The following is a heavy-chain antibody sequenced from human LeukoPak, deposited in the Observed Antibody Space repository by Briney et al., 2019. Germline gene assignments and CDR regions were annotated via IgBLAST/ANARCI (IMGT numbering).Heavy chain of an antibody. CDR2: INHSGST. V-gene: IGHV4-34*01. D-gene: IGHD1-7*01. J-gene: IGHJ4*02. CDR3: AGGGTTNLDY. Sequence: SETLSLTCAVYGGSFSGYYWSWIRQPPGKGLEWIGEINHSGSTNYNPSLKSRVTISVDTSKNQFSLKLSSVTAADTAVYYCAGGGTTNLDYWGQGTLVTVSS. CDR1: GGSFSGYY.